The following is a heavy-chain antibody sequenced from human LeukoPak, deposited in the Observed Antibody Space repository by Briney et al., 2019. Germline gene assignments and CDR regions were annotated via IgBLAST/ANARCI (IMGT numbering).Heavy chain of an antibody. CDR2: IYPGDSDT. V-gene: IGHV5-51*01. CDR3: ARLPVMITFGGAMGSGSFAI. Sequence: GESLKISCKGSGYSFTSCWIGWVRQMPGKGLEWMGIIYPGDSDTRYSPSFQGQVTISADKSISTAYLQWSSLKASVNAMYLCARLPVMITFGGAMGSGSFAIWGQGTMVTVS. J-gene: IGHJ3*02. D-gene: IGHD3-16*01. CDR1: GYSFTSCW.